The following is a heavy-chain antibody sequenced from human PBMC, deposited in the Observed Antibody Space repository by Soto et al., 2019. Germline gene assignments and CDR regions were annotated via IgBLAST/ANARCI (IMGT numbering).Heavy chain of an antibody. CDR1: GYTFTSYD. CDR3: ARGQYYGSGSRDAFDI. V-gene: IGHV1-8*01. D-gene: IGHD3-10*01. CDR2: MNPNSGNT. Sequence: ASVKVSCKASGYTFTSYDINWVRQATGEGLEWMGWMNPNSGNTCYAQKFQGRVTMTRNTSISTAYMELSSLRSEDTAVYYCARGQYYGSGSRDAFDIWGQGTMITVSS. J-gene: IGHJ3*02.